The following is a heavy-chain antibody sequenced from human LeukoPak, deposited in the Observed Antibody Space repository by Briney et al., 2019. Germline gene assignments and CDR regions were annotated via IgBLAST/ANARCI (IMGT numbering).Heavy chain of an antibody. CDR2: IGTAGDT. Sequence: GGSLRLSCAASGFTFSRYDMHWVRQATGKGLEWVSAIGTAGDTYYPGSVKGRFTISRENAKNSLYLQMDSLRVGDTAVYYCARAQNSGSYGAVSWFDSWGQGTLVTVSS. CDR1: GFTFSRYD. J-gene: IGHJ5*01. CDR3: ARAQNSGSYGAVSWFDS. V-gene: IGHV3-13*01. D-gene: IGHD1-26*01.